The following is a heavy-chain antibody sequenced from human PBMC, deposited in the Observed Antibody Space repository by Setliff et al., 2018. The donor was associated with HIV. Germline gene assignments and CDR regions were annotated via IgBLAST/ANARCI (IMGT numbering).Heavy chain of an antibody. CDR2: VYYSGST. Sequence: SETLSLTCSVSGGSTSSSSYYWAWVRQPPGKGPEWIGSVYYSGSTHYNPSLKSRVTTSVDTSKNQFSLKLSSVTAADTAVYYCATHGAQWGQGTLVTVSS. CDR3: ATHGAQ. CDR1: GGSTSSSSYY. J-gene: IGHJ4*02. D-gene: IGHD1-26*01. V-gene: IGHV4-39*01.